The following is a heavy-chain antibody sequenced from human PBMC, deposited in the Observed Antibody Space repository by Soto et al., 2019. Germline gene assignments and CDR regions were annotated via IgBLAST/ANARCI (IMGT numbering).Heavy chain of an antibody. D-gene: IGHD3-3*01. CDR3: ARRASGDPYFAY. J-gene: IGHJ4*02. CDR2: IYFTGSI. V-gene: IGHV4-61*01. CDR1: GCSIRSGSYY. Sequence: QAQLQESGPGLVKPSETLSLTCTVSGCSIRSGSYYWSWIRQPPGKGLEWIGNIYFTGSINYNPSIKSRVTISVDTSKNQFSLKLSSVTAADTAVYYCARRASGDPYFAYWGQGTLVTVSS.